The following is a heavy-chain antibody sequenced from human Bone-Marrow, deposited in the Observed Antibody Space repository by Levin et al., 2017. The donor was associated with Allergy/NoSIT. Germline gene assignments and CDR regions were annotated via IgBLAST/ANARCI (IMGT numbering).Heavy chain of an antibody. D-gene: IGHD6-13*01. V-gene: IGHV3-9*01. CDR3: AKASNLRGSIAAADY. CDR2: ISSNSGTI. CDR1: GFTFSSYE. J-gene: IGHJ4*02. Sequence: GGSLRLSCAASGFTFSSYEMNWVRQAPGKGLEWVSGISSNSGTIGYADSVKGRFTISRDNAKNSLYLQMNSLRGEDSALYYCAKASNLRGSIAAADYWGQGTLVTVSS.